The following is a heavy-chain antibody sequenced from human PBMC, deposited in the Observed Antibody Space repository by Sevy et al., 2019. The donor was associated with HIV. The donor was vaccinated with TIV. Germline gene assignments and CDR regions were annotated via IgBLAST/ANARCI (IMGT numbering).Heavy chain of an antibody. CDR3: ASLSSSSGDDLFDI. J-gene: IGHJ3*02. Sequence: GGSLRLSCAASGFTLSTYTMNWVRQAPGKGLEWISYIGSGSSSIYYADSVRGRFTISRDNARNSLYLQMSSLRAEDTAVYYCASLSSSSGDDLFDIWGQGSMVTVSS. CDR1: GFTLSTYT. D-gene: IGHD2-2*01. CDR2: IGSGSSSI. V-gene: IGHV3-48*01.